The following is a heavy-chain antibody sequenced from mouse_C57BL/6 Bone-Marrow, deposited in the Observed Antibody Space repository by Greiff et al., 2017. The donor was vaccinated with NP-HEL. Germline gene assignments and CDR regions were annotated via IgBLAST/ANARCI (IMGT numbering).Heavy chain of an antibody. CDR1: GFSFNTYA. D-gene: IGHD2-4*01. J-gene: IGHJ2*01. V-gene: IGHV10-1*01. Sequence: EVQRVESGGGLVQPKGSLKLSCAASGFSFNTYAMNWVRQAPGKGLEWVARIRSKSNNYATYYADSVKDRFTISRDDSESMLYLQMNNLKTEDTAMYYCLRHDYDSFDYWGQGTTLTVSS. CDR2: IRSKSNNYAT. CDR3: LRHDYDSFDY.